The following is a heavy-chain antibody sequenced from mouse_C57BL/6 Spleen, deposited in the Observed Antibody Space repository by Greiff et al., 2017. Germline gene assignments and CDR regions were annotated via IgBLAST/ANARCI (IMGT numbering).Heavy chain of an antibody. J-gene: IGHJ3*01. D-gene: IGHD2-4*01. V-gene: IGHV1-72*01. Sequence: VQLQQPGAELVKPGASVKLSCKASGYAFTSYWLHWVKQRPGRGLEWIGRIDPKGGGTKYNGKFKCKATLTVDKPSSTAYMQLSSLTSEDSAVYYCARWYDYDRWFAYWGQGTLVTVSA. CDR1: GYAFTSYW. CDR3: ARWYDYDRWFAY. CDR2: IDPKGGGT.